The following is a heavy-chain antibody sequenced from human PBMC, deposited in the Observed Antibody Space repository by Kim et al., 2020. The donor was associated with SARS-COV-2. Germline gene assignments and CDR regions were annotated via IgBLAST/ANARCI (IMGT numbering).Heavy chain of an antibody. CDR1: GGSFSGYY. Sequence: SETLSLTCAVYGGSFSGYYWSWIRQPPGKGLEWIGEINHSGSTNYNPSLKSRVTISVDTSKNQFSLKLSSVTAADTAVYYCARGAPHYYGSGSHFDFDYWGQGTLVTVSS. V-gene: IGHV4-34*01. CDR2: INHSGST. D-gene: IGHD3-10*01. J-gene: IGHJ4*02. CDR3: ARGAPHYYGSGSHFDFDY.